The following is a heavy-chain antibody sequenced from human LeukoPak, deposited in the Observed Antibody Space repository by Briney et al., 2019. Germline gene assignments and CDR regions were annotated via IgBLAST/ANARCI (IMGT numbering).Heavy chain of an antibody. CDR3: AKDGGVIKLRSAFDT. CDR1: GFTFSSYG. Sequence: GRSLRLSCAASGFTFSSYGMHWVRQAPGKGLEWVAVISYDGSNKYYADSVKGRFTISRDNSKNTLYLQMNSLRAEDTAVYYCAKDGGVIKLRSAFDTWGQGTMVTVSS. CDR2: ISYDGSNK. D-gene: IGHD3-10*01. J-gene: IGHJ3*02. V-gene: IGHV3-30*18.